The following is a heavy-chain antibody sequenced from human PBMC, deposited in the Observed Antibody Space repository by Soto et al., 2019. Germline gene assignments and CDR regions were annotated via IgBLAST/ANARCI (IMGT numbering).Heavy chain of an antibody. CDR1: GFIFGSFG. CDR2: IWYDGSNT. J-gene: IGHJ4*02. D-gene: IGHD7-27*01. V-gene: IGHV3-33*01. Sequence: GGSLRLSCAASGFIFGSFGMHWVRQAPGKGLEWVAHIWYDGSNTYYADSVKGRFTISRDNSRNTLYLQMNSLRAEDTAVYHCVRDLLGSGGNLVYWGPGTPLTVFS. CDR3: VRDLLGSGGNLVY.